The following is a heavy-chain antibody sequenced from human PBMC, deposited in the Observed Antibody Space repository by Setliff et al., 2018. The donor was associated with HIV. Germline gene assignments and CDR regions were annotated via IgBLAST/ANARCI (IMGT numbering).Heavy chain of an antibody. CDR1: GFSISSDG. CDR3: TTAVAQNWYGSGNENY. Sequence: PSETLSLTCTLSGFSISSDGFYWNWIRQRPGKGLEWVGRIKSKTDGETEDYAAPVKGRFTISRDDSRSTLYLQMNSLITEDTALYYCTTAVAQNWYGSGNENYWGQGTLVTVSS. V-gene: IGHV3-15*07. J-gene: IGHJ4*02. CDR2: IKSKTDGETE. D-gene: IGHD3-10*01.